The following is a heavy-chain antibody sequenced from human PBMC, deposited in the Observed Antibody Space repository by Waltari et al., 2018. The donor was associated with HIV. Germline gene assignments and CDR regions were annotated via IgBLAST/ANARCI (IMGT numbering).Heavy chain of an antibody. D-gene: IGHD3-3*01. CDR3: AGGMIFGVVTGSY. V-gene: IGHV4-61*02. Sequence: QVQLQESGPGLVKPSQTLSLTCTVSGGSISSGSYYWSWIRQPAGKGLEWIGRIYTSGSTNYNPSLTSRVTISVDTSKNQFSLKLSSVTAADTAVYYCAGGMIFGVVTGSYWGQGTLVTVSS. J-gene: IGHJ4*02. CDR2: IYTSGST. CDR1: GGSISSGSYY.